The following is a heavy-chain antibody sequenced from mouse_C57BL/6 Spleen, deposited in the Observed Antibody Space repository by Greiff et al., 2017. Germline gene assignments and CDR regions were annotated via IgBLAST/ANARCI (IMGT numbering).Heavy chain of an antibody. J-gene: IGHJ4*01. CDR1: GFSLSTFGMG. CDR3: ARILNYCGSSYAMDF. V-gene: IGHV8-8*01. Sequence: QVTLKVSGPGILQPSQTLSLTCSFSGFSLSTFGMGVGWIRQPSGKGLEWLAHIWWDDDKSYNPALKSRLTISKDTSKNQVFLQIANVDTADTATYYCARILNYCGSSYAMDFWGQGTSVTVSS. D-gene: IGHD1-1*01. CDR2: IWWDDDK.